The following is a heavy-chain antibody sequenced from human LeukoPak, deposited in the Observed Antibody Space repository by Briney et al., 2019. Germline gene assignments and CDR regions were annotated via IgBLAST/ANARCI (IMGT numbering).Heavy chain of an antibody. CDR2: IYSGGST. V-gene: IGHV3-66*01. CDR3: ARGSTMVGYYYYMDV. D-gene: IGHD2-8*01. J-gene: IGHJ6*03. Sequence: GGSLRLSCAASEFSVGSNYMTWVRQAPGKGLEWVSLIYSGGSTYYADSVKGRFTISRDNAKNSLYLQMNSLRAEDTAVYYCARGSTMVGYYYYMDVWGKGTTVTVSS. CDR1: EFSVGSNY.